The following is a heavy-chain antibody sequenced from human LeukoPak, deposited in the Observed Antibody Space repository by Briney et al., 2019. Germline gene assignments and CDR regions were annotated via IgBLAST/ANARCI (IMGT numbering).Heavy chain of an antibody. Sequence: ASVKVSCKASGYTFTSYDINWVRQATGQGLEWMGWMNPNSGNTGYAQKFQGRVTMTRNTSISTAYMELSSLRSEDTAVYYCARGHSGYYSFDYWGQGTLVTVSS. J-gene: IGHJ4*02. CDR2: MNPNSGNT. CDR3: ARGHSGYYSFDY. D-gene: IGHD3-22*01. CDR1: GYTFTSYD. V-gene: IGHV1-8*01.